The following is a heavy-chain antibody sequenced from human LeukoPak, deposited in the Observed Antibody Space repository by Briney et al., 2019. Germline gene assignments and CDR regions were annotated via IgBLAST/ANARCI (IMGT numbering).Heavy chain of an antibody. Sequence: TSETLSLTCAVYGGSFSGYYWSWIRQPPGKGLEWIGEINHSGSTNYNPSLKSRVTISVDTSKNQFSLKLSSVTAADTAVYNCARHQLNSSSWYWRDYFDYWGQGTLVTVSS. D-gene: IGHD6-13*01. CDR3: ARHQLNSSSWYWRDYFDY. CDR2: INHSGST. V-gene: IGHV4-34*01. CDR1: GGSFSGYY. J-gene: IGHJ4*02.